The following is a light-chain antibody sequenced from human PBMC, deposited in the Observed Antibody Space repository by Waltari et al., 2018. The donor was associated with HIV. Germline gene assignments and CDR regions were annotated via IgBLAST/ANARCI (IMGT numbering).Light chain of an antibody. CDR2: SRN. V-gene: IGLV3-19*01. J-gene: IGLJ1*01. CDR3: KSRDSSGNHF. CDR1: SLRSYY. Sequence: SSELTQDPAVSVALGQTVRITCQGDSLRSYYATWYQQKPGQAPVLVIYSRNNRPSGIPDRFSGSSSGSTASLTITGAQAEDEADYYCKSRDSSGNHFFGTGTKVTVL.